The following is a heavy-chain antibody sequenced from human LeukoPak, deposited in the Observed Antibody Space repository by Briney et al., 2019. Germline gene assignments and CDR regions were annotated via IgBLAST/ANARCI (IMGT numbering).Heavy chain of an antibody. CDR3: AIAPVVVVAANDY. D-gene: IGHD2-15*01. V-gene: IGHV3-21*01. CDR1: GFTFSNYN. J-gene: IGHJ4*02. CDR2: ISSSSSYI. Sequence: GGSLRLSCAASGFTFSNYNMNWVRQAPGKGLEWVSFISSSSSYIYYSDSVKGRFTISRDNAKNSLYLQMTSVRAEDTAVYSCAIAPVVVVAANDYWGQGTLVTVSS.